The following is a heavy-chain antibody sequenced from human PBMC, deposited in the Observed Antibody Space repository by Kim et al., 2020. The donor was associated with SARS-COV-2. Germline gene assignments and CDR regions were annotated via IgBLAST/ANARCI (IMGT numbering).Heavy chain of an antibody. Sequence: SETLSLTCTVSGGSISSYYWSWIRQPAGKGLEWIGRIYTSGSTNYNPSLKSRVTMSVDTSKNQFSLKLSSVTAADTAVYYCASSRGDCSSTSCYASDYYYYGMYVWGQGTTVTVSS. J-gene: IGHJ6*02. CDR2: IYTSGST. CDR3: ASSRGDCSSTSCYASDYYYYGMYV. D-gene: IGHD2-2*01. V-gene: IGHV4-4*07. CDR1: GGSISSYY.